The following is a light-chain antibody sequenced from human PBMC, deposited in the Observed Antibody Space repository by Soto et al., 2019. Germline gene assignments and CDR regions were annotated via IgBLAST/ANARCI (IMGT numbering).Light chain of an antibody. CDR3: TSYAGSDIWV. V-gene: IGLV2-8*01. J-gene: IGLJ3*02. CDR2: EVS. Sequence: QSALTQPPSASGAPGQSVTISCTGTSSDVGGYNYVSWYQQYPGTAPKLMIYEVSKRPSGVPDRFSGSKSGKTASLTVSGLHAEDDADYYFTSYAGSDIWVFGGGTKLTVL. CDR1: SSDVGGYNY.